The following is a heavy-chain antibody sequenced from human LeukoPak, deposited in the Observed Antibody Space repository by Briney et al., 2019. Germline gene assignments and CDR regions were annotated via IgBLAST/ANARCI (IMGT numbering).Heavy chain of an antibody. CDR1: GFTFSSYG. J-gene: IGHJ6*03. Sequence: GGSLRLSCAASGFTFSSYGMHWVRQAPGKGLEWVAVISYDGSNKYYADSVKGRFTISRDNSKNTLYLQMNSLRAEDTAVYYCAKDGGVATITGYYYYYMDVWGKGTTVTVSS. CDR2: ISYDGSNK. V-gene: IGHV3-30*18. CDR3: AKDGGVATITGYYYYYMDV. D-gene: IGHD5-12*01.